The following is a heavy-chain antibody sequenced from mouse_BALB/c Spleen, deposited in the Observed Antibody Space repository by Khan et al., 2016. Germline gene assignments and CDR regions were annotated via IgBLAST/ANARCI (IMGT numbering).Heavy chain of an antibody. CDR3: ARDNDLCDV. J-gene: IGHJ1*01. V-gene: IGHV5-17*02. CDR1: GFTFSSFG. D-gene: IGHD2-4*01. CDR2: ISSGSSTI. Sequence: EVELVESGGGLVQPGGSRKLSCAASGFTFSSFGMHWVRQAPEKGLEWVAYISSGSSTIYYADTVKGRFPISRDNPKNTLFLQMASLRSEDTAMYYCARDNDLCDVWGAGTTVTVAS.